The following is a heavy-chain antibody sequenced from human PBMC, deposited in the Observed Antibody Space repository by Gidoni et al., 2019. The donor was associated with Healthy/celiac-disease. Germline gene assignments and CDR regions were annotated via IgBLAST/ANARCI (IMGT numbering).Heavy chain of an antibody. D-gene: IGHD6-19*01. V-gene: IGHV3-13*01. CDR1: GFTFRSYD. J-gene: IGHJ6*02. CDR3: ARGSGWDV. CDR2: IGTAGDT. Sequence: EVQLVVVGGGLVQPGGSLRLSCAASGFTFRSYDLHWVGQATGKGLEWFSAIGTAGDTYYPGSVKGRFTISRENAKNSLYLQMNSLRAGDTAVYYCARGSGWDVWGQGTTVTVSS.